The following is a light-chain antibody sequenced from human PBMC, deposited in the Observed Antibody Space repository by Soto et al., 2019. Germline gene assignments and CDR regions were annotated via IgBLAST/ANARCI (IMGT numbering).Light chain of an antibody. CDR2: DTS. Sequence: DIQMTQSPCTLSASVGDVVTVTCRASQSISGWLAWYQLKPGKAPKVLIYDTSILNTGVPSRFSGSGSGTEFTLFIHSLQPDDLATYYCQQYNSYSYTFGQGTKLEIK. V-gene: IGKV1-5*01. J-gene: IGKJ2*01. CDR3: QQYNSYSYT. CDR1: QSISGW.